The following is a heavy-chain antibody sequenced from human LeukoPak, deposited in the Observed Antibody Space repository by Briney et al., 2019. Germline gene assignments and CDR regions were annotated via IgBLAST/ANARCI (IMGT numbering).Heavy chain of an antibody. CDR3: AAEVDSWSGGNAFDI. Sequence: SVKVSCKASGFTFTSSAMQWVRQARGQRLEWIGWIVVGSGNTNYAQKFQERVTITRDMSTSTAYMELSSLRSEDTAVYYCAAEVDSWSGGNAFDIWGQGTMVTVSS. D-gene: IGHD3-3*01. J-gene: IGHJ3*02. CDR2: IVVGSGNT. V-gene: IGHV1-58*02. CDR1: GFTFTSSA.